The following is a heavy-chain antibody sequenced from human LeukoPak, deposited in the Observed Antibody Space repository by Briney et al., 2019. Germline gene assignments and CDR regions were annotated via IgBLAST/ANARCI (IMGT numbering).Heavy chain of an antibody. D-gene: IGHD3-22*01. CDR2: INPSGGST. CDR1: GYTFISFY. CDR3: ARVAYYHDSSAYYVLGY. J-gene: IGHJ4*02. V-gene: IGHV1-46*01. Sequence: ASVKVSCKASGYTFISFYIHWVRQAPGQGLEWMGIINPSGGSTDYAQKFQGRVTMTRDTSTSTAYMELSSLRSEDTAVYYCARVAYYHDSSAYYVLGYWGQGTLVTVSS.